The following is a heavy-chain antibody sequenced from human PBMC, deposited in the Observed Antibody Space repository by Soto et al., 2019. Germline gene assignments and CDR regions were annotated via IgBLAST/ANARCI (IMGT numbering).Heavy chain of an antibody. J-gene: IGHJ4*02. Sequence: RASVKVSCKTSGYTFTNYYMRWVRQAPGQGLEWMGIINPTGGNTTYTQSFRGRVTMTRDTSTRPLYMELSSLRSEDTAVYYCARESGAGGFLDHWAQGTLVTVSS. CDR2: INPTGGNT. V-gene: IGHV1-46*01. CDR3: ARESGAGGFLDH. D-gene: IGHD2-8*02. CDR1: GYTFTNYY.